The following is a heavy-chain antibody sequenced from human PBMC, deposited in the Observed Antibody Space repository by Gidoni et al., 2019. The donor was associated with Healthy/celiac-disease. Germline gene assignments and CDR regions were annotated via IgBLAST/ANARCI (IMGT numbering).Heavy chain of an antibody. J-gene: IGHJ3*02. CDR3: TRGGSGSYSGAFDI. Sequence: EVQLVESGGGLVQPGRSLSLSGTDPGFTLGDYAMSWVRQAPGKGLDGVGFSRSKAYGGTTEYAASVKGRFTISRDDSKSIAYLQMNSLKTEDTAVYYCTRGGSGSYSGAFDIWGQGTMVTVSS. CDR1: GFTLGDYA. D-gene: IGHD1-26*01. CDR2: SRSKAYGGTT. V-gene: IGHV3-49*04.